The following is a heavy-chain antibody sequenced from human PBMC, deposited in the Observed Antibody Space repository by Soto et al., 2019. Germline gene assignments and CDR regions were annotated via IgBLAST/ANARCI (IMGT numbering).Heavy chain of an antibody. CDR1: GYIFNNYG. V-gene: IGHV1-18*01. D-gene: IGHD6-13*01. Sequence: QVQLVQSGAELKKPGASVKVSCKASGYIFNNYGISWMRQAPGQGLEWMGWASAYNGNTNYAQKLQDRVTMTTDTFTTTAHMELRSLTSDDTAVYYCARDLAWGEQQLVLKWGANWLDPWGQGTLVAVSS. CDR3: ARDLAWGEQQLVLKWGANWLDP. CDR2: ASAYNGNT. J-gene: IGHJ5*02.